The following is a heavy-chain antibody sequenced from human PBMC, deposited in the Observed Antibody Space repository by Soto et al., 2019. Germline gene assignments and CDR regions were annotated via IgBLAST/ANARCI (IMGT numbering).Heavy chain of an antibody. CDR1: GFTFSSYA. J-gene: IGHJ5*02. CDR3: ARQYSSRQRYNWFDP. D-gene: IGHD6-13*01. CDR2: ISYDGSNK. V-gene: IGHV3-30-3*01. Sequence: QVQLVESGGGVVQPGRSLRLSCAASGFTFSSYAMHWVRQAPGKGLEWVAVISYDGSNKYYADSVKGRFTISRDNSKNTLYLQMNSLRAEDTAVYYCARQYSSRQRYNWFDPWGQGTLVTVSS.